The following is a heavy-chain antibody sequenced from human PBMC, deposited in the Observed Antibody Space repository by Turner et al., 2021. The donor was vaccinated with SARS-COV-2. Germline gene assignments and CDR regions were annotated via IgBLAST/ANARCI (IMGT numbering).Heavy chain of an antibody. J-gene: IGHJ4*02. D-gene: IGHD6-19*01. V-gene: IGHV3-7*01. CDR2: IKQDGGEK. CDR3: VSKGQVAVAGFDS. CDR1: GFAFSNYW. Sequence: EVQLVESGGGLVQPGESLRLSCVASGFAFSNYWMTWVRQAPGKGLEWVANIKQDGGEKYYVDSVQGRFTISRDNAENSLYLQMNSLRVEDTAMYYCVSKGQVAVAGFDSWGQGTLVTDSS.